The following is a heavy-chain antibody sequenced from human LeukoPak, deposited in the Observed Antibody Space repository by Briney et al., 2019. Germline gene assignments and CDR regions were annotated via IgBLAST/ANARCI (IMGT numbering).Heavy chain of an antibody. J-gene: IGHJ4*02. Sequence: KPSETLSLTCAVYGGSFSGYYWSWIRQPPGKGLEWIGEINHSGSTNYNPSLKSRVTISVDTSKNQFSLKLSSVIAADTAVYYCARRRSYYYGSGSYSPIGYWGQGTLVTVSS. CDR3: ARRRSYYYGSGSYSPIGY. V-gene: IGHV4-34*01. CDR2: INHSGST. CDR1: GGSFSGYY. D-gene: IGHD3-10*01.